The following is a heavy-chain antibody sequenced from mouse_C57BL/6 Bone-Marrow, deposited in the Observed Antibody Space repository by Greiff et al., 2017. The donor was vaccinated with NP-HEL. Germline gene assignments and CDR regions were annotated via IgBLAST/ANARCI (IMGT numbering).Heavy chain of an antibody. D-gene: IGHD3-2*02. Sequence: VQLQQPGAELVRPGTSVKLSCKASGYTFTSYWMRWVKQRPGQGLEWIGVIDPSDSYTNYNQKFKGKATLTVDTSSSTAYMQLSSLTSEDSAVYYCARTAQATFYAMDYWGQGTSVTVSS. CDR2: IDPSDSYT. CDR1: GYTFTSYW. CDR3: ARTAQATFYAMDY. V-gene: IGHV1-59*01. J-gene: IGHJ4*01.